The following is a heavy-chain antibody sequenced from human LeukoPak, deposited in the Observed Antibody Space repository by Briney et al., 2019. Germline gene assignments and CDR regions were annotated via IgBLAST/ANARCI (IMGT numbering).Heavy chain of an antibody. V-gene: IGHV3-74*01. CDR3: ARGRGPYGWFDP. CDR2: INGDGSSI. Sequence: GGSLRLSCAASGFSSNSYWVHWARQAPGKGLVWVARINGDGSSINYADSVRGRFTISRDNAKNTLYLQMNSLRVEDTAVYYCARGRGPYGWFDPWGQGTLVTASS. J-gene: IGHJ5*02. D-gene: IGHD3-10*01. CDR1: GFSSNSYW.